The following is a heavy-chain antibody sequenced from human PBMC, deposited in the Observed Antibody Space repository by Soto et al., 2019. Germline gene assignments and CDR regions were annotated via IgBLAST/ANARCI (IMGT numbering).Heavy chain of an antibody. CDR2: ISGSSDAA. J-gene: IGHJ6*02. CDR1: GFPFSTSA. Sequence: EVQLLESGGGLVQPGGSLRLSCAASGFPFSTSAMNWVRQAPGKGLEWVSIISGSSDAAYYAESVKGRFASSRDNTKNTLHLQMNSPSAEDTAVYYCTKYSVSYPVYNGLSLWGQGTRVTVS. D-gene: IGHD1-26*01. V-gene: IGHV3-23*01. CDR3: TKYSVSYPVYNGLSL.